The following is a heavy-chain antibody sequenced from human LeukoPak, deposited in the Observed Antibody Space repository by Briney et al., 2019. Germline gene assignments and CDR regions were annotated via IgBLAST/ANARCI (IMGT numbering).Heavy chain of an antibody. J-gene: IGHJ4*02. D-gene: IGHD4-11*01. CDR1: GYTFTSYY. Sequence: ASVKVSCKASGYTFTSYYIHWVRQAPGQGLEWMGIINPSGGSTNYAQKFRGRVTMTRDTSTSTVYMELSSLRSEDSAVYYCARWTTTYLDYWGQGTLVTVSS. V-gene: IGHV1-46*01. CDR2: INPSGGST. CDR3: ARWTTTYLDY.